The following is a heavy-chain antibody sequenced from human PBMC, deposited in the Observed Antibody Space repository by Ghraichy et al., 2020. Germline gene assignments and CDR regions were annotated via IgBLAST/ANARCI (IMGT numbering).Heavy chain of an antibody. CDR2: ISYSGST. CDR3: AKILGRPVSIYGMDV. J-gene: IGHJ6*02. D-gene: IGHD5/OR15-5a*01. Sequence: SETLSLTCTVSGGSISSYYWTWIRQPPGKGLEWIGYISYSGSTNYNPSLKSRVAISVDTSKNQFSLKLSSVTAADTAVYYCAKILGRPVSIYGMDVWGQGTTVTVSS. CDR1: GGSISSYY. V-gene: IGHV4-59*01.